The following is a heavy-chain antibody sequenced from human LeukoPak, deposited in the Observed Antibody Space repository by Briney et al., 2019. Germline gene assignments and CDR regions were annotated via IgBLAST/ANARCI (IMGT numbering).Heavy chain of an antibody. Sequence: PSETLSLXCTVSGGSISSYYWSWIRQPPGKGLESIGYIYYSGSTNYNPSLKSRVTISVDTSKNQFSLKLSSVTAADTAVYYCARRFIADAFDIWGQGTMVTVSS. CDR3: ARRFIADAFDI. CDR1: GGSISSYY. V-gene: IGHV4-59*01. D-gene: IGHD3-16*01. CDR2: IYYSGST. J-gene: IGHJ3*02.